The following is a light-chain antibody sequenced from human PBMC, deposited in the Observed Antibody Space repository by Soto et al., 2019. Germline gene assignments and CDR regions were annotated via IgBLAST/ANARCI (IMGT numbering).Light chain of an antibody. CDR3: QHYGSSPPIT. Sequence: EIVLTQSPGTLSLSPGDRATLSCRTSQSVSSYLAWYQQKPGQAPRLLLYGASSRATGNPDKFSGGGSGTDFTLTISRLEPEDFAVYYCQHYGSSPPITFGQGTRLEIK. J-gene: IGKJ5*01. CDR1: QSVSSY. V-gene: IGKV3-20*01. CDR2: GAS.